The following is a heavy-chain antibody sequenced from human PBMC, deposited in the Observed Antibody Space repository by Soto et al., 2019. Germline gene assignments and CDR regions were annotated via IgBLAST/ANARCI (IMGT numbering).Heavy chain of an antibody. J-gene: IGHJ6*02. CDR1: GGSISSYY. V-gene: IGHV4-59*01. CDR2: IYYSGST. Sequence: QVQLQESGPGLVKPSETLSLTCTVSGGSISSYYWSWIRQPPGKGLEWIGYIYYSGSTNYNPSLKSRVTISVDTSKNQFALKPSSVTAADTAVYYCARGARGMDVWGQGTTVTVSS. CDR3: ARGARGMDV.